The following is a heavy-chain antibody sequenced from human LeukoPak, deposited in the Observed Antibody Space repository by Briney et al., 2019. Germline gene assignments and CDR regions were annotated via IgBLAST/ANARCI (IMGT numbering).Heavy chain of an antibody. CDR2: ISYDGSNK. V-gene: IGHV3-30*18. D-gene: IGHD3-16*01. CDR3: AKEITTWGGTFYFDY. J-gene: IGHJ4*02. CDR1: GFTFSSYV. Sequence: GSLRLSFAASGFTFSSYVMHWVRQAPGKGLEWVAVISYDGSNKYYADSVKGRFTIYRDNSKNTLYLKMNSLRAEDTAVYYCAKEITTWGGTFYFDYWGQGTLVTVSS.